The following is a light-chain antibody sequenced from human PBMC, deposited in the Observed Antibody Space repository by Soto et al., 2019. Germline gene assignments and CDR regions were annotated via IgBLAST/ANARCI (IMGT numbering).Light chain of an antibody. Sequence: QSALTQPASVSGSPGQSITISCTGASSDVGGYNYVSWYQHHPGKAPKLMIYDVSNRPSGVSNRFSGSKSGNTASLTISGLQAEDEADYYCSSYTSSSSPWVFGGGTQLTVL. V-gene: IGLV2-14*03. J-gene: IGLJ3*02. CDR3: SSYTSSSSPWV. CDR1: SSDVGGYNY. CDR2: DVS.